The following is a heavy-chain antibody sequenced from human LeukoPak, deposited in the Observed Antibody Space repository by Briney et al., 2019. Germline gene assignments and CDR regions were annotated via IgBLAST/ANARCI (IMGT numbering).Heavy chain of an antibody. Sequence: GGSLRLSCVASGFTFSSYAMSWVRQAPGKGLEWVSAISGSGGSTYYADSVKGRFTISRDNAKNSLYLQMNSLRAEDTAVYYCARGGGGNGNDAYDIWGQGTMVTVSS. D-gene: IGHD4-23*01. V-gene: IGHV3-23*01. CDR3: ARGGGGNGNDAYDI. CDR2: ISGSGGST. CDR1: GFTFSSYA. J-gene: IGHJ3*02.